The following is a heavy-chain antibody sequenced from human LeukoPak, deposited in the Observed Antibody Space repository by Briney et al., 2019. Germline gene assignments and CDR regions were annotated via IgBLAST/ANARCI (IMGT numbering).Heavy chain of an antibody. CDR3: ASIVEEFGELLYDY. V-gene: IGHV3-7*01. CDR2: IKQDRSEK. D-gene: IGHD3-10*01. CDR1: GFTFSSYW. J-gene: IGHJ4*02. Sequence: GGSLRLSCAASGFTFSSYWMSWVRQAPGRGLEWVANIKQDRSEKYYVDSVKGRFTISRDNTKNSLYLQMNSLRAEDTAVYYCASIVEEFGELLYDYWGQGTLVTVSS.